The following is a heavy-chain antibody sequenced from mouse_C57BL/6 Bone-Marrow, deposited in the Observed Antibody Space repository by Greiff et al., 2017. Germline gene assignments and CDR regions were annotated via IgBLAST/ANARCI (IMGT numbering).Heavy chain of an antibody. V-gene: IGHV2-4*01. CDR2: IWSGGST. CDR3: AKKRRGLYAMDY. CDR1: GFSLTSYG. J-gene: IGHJ4*01. Sequence: QVQLKESGPGLVQPSQSLSITCTVSGFSLTSYGVHWVRQPPGKGLEWLGVIWSGGSTDYNAAFISRLSISKDNSKSQVFFKMNSLQADDTAIYYFAKKRRGLYAMDYWGQGTSVTVSS.